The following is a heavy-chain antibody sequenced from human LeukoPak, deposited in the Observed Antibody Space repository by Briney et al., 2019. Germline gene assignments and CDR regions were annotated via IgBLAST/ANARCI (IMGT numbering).Heavy chain of an antibody. D-gene: IGHD3-9*01. J-gene: IGHJ4*02. CDR3: ARGGGLRYFDWSSPYYFDY. Sequence: ASVTVSCKASGYTFTGYAMLWARQAPGPGLESMGWINANTGGTNYEQKFQGRVTMTRDTSISTAYMELSRLRSDDTAVYYCARGGGLRYFDWSSPYYFDYWGQGTLVTVSS. CDR2: INANTGGT. V-gene: IGHV1-2*02. CDR1: GYTFTGYA.